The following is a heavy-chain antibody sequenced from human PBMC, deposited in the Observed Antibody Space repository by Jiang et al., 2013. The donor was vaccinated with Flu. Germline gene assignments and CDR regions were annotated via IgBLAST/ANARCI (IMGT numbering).Heavy chain of an antibody. CDR1: GLSVITNS. J-gene: IGHJ4*02. D-gene: IGHD3-10*01. CDR2: LYGSGNT. Sequence: GGSLRLSCAASGLSVITNSMTWVRQVPGKGLEWVSVLYGSGNTYYADSVRDRFTISRDNSKNTLFLHMSSLTAEDSAVYYCARARYGLLWAGELFPDHWGQGTLVTVSS. V-gene: IGHV3-66*01. CDR3: ARARYGLLWAGELFPDH.